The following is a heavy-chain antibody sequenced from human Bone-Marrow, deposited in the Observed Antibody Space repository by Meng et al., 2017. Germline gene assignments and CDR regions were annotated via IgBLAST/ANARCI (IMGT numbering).Heavy chain of an antibody. CDR2: IYWNDDK. J-gene: IGHJ5*02. V-gene: IGHV2-5*01. CDR1: GFSLSTSGVG. D-gene: IGHD6-13*01. CDR3: AHDSYIAAADWFDP. Sequence: QITLKESGPTLVKPTQTLTLTCTFSGFSLSTSGVGVGWIRQSPGKALEWLALIYWNDDKRYSPSLKSRLTITKDTSKNQVVLTMTNMDPVDTATYYCAHDSYIAAADWFDPWGQGTLVTVSS.